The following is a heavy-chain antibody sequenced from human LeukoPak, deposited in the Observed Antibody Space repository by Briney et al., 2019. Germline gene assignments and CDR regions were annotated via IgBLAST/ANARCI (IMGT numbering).Heavy chain of an antibody. J-gene: IGHJ4*02. V-gene: IGHV4-61*01. Sequence: SETLSLTCTVSGGSVSSGSYYWSWIRQPPGKGLEWIGYIYYSGSTNYNPSLKSRVTISVDTSKNQFSLKLSSVTAADTAVYYCARDRYYYDSSGYYYFDYWGQGTLVTVSS. CDR1: GGSVSSGSYY. CDR3: ARDRYYYDSSGYYYFDY. D-gene: IGHD3-22*01. CDR2: IYYSGST.